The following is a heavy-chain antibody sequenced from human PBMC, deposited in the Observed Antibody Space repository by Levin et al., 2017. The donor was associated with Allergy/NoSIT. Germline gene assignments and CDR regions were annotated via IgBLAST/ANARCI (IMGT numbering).Heavy chain of an antibody. V-gene: IGHV4-61*01. CDR2: IYFNGTT. Sequence: PSETLSLTCTVSGDSVSRGTFYWSWIRQPPGMGLEWIGNIYFNGTTNYNPSLKSRPTIALDTSKNQFSLQLTSTTAADTAVYYCATSSWNYAFIYYYGMGVWGQGTTVTVSS. CDR3: ATSSWNYAFIYYYGMGV. D-gene: IGHD1-7*01. CDR1: GDSVSRGTFY. J-gene: IGHJ6*02.